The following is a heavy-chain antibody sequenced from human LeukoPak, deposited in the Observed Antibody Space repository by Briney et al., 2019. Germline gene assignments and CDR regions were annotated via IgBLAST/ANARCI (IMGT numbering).Heavy chain of an antibody. V-gene: IGHV1-18*01. D-gene: IGHD2-15*01. CDR3: ARDGDMGYCSGGSCYNY. CDR1: GYTFTSYG. CDR2: ISAYNGNT. J-gene: IGHJ4*02. Sequence: ASVKVSCKASGYTFTSYGISWVRQAPGQGLEWMGWISAYNGNTDYAQKLQGRVTMTTDTSTSTAYMELRSLRSDDTAVYYCARDGDMGYCSGGSCYNYWGQGTLVTVSS.